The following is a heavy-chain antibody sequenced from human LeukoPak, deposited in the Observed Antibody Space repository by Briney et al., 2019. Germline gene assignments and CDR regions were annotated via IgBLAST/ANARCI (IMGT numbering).Heavy chain of an antibody. V-gene: IGHV3-7*01. Sequence: RQXXGKGLEGVANIKQEGSEKYYVDSVKGRFTISRDNAKNSLYLQMNSLRAEDTAVYYCARGDNWNYWCPFDYWGQGTLVTVSS. CDR3: ARGDNWNYWCPFDY. CDR2: IKQEGSEK. J-gene: IGHJ4*02. D-gene: IGHD1-7*01.